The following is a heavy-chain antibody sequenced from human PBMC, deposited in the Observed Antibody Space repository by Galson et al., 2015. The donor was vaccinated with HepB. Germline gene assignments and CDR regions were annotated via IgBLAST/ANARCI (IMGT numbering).Heavy chain of an antibody. J-gene: IGHJ6*02. CDR1: GFTFSSYS. D-gene: IGHD3-10*01. CDR2: ISGSSSTI. V-gene: IGHV3-48*04. Sequence: SLRLSCAASGFTFSSYSMNWVRQAPGKGLEWVSCISGSSSTIYYADSVKGRFTISRDNAKNSLYLQINSLRAEDTAVYYCARDRGGSGSYLTYYYDMDVWGQGTTVTVSS. CDR3: ARDRGGSGSYLTYYYDMDV.